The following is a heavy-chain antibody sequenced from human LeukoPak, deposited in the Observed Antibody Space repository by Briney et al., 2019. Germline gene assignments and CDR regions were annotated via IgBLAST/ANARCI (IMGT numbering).Heavy chain of an antibody. CDR2: ISGTGDNT. V-gene: IGHV3-23*01. CDR3: ARGYSGDDDFFY. J-gene: IGHJ4*02. D-gene: IGHD5-12*01. CDR1: GFTFNNYT. Sequence: QAGGSLRLSCAASGFTFNNYTMRWVRQAPGKGLEWVSYISGTGDNTQYADSVKGRFTISRDNSKNTVSLQINNLRAEDTAVYYCARGYSGDDDFFYWGQGTLVTVSS.